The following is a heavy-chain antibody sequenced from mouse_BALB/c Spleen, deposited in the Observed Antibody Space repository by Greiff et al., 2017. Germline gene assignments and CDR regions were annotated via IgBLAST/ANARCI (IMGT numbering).Heavy chain of an antibody. CDR1: GYTFTDYA. CDR3: ARGGPYFDY. Sequence: LVESGAELVRPGVSVKISCKGSGYTFTDYAMHWVKQSHAKSLEWIGVISTYYGDASYNQKFKGKATMTVDKSSSTAYMELARLTSEDSAIYYCARGGPYFDYWGQGTTLTVSS. CDR2: ISTYYGDA. J-gene: IGHJ2*01. V-gene: IGHV1S137*01.